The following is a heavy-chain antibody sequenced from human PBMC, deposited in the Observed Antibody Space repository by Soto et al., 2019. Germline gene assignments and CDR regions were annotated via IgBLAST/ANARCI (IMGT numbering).Heavy chain of an antibody. D-gene: IGHD2-2*01. V-gene: IGHV3-48*03. CDR2: ISSTGYTI. J-gene: IGHJ4*02. CDR3: VRGPQGIIPAYDY. CDR1: GFSLSSHE. Sequence: GGSLKLSCAASGFSLSSHEMNWVRQAPGKGPEWVSYISSTGYTIYYADSVKGRFTISRDNTKNSLYLQMNSLRAEDTAIYYCVRGPQGIIPAYDYWGQGTLVTVSS.